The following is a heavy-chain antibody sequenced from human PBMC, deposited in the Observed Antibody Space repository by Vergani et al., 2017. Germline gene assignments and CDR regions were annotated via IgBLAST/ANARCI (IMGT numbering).Heavy chain of an antibody. CDR2: IRYDGSSE. Sequence: QVQILQSGGGVVQPGGSLRLSCTLSGFTLNTYGIHWVRQAPGKGLEWVSFIRYDGSSEYYGDSVKGRFTISRDKSQNTVNLQMNSLRTEDTALYYCAKYSAERQGYNYEYCLDYWGQGTLVTVSS. J-gene: IGHJ4*02. D-gene: IGHD5-24*01. CDR3: AKYSAERQGYNYEYCLDY. V-gene: IGHV3-30*02. CDR1: GFTLNTYG.